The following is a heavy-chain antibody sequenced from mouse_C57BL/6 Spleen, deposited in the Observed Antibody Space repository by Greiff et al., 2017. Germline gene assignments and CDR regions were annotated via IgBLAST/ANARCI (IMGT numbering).Heavy chain of an antibody. J-gene: IGHJ2*01. Sequence: VNLVEPGAELVKPGASVKISCKASGYAFSSYWMNWVKQRPGKGLEWIGQIYPGGGDTNYNGKFKGKATLTADKSSSTAYMQLSSLSSEDSVVYFCARGTYDSAVAYWGQGTTVTVSA. CDR3: ARGTYDSAVAY. CDR1: GYAFSSYW. CDR2: IYPGGGDT. D-gene: IGHD2-4*01. V-gene: IGHV1-80*01.